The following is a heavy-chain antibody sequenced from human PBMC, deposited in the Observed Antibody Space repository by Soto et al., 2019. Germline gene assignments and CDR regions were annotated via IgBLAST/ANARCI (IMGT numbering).Heavy chain of an antibody. J-gene: IGHJ4*02. CDR1: GGTFSSYA. CDR2: IIPIFGTA. V-gene: IGHV1-69*06. CDR3: AREGVGATATFDY. D-gene: IGHD1-26*01. Sequence: QVQLVQSGAEVKKPGSSVKVSCKASGGTFSSYAISWVRQAPGQGLEWMGGIIPIFGTANYAQKFQGRVTITADKSTSTDYMELSSMRSEDTAVYYGAREGVGATATFDYWGQGTLVTVSS.